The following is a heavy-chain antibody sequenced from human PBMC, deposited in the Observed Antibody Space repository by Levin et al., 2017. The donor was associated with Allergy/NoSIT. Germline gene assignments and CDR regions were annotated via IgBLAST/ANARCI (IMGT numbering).Heavy chain of an antibody. CDR2: IYYTGST. CDR1: GGSISSGGYY. Sequence: SPTLSLTCTVSGGSISSGGYYWSWIRQHPGKGLECIGYIYYTGSTNYSPSLKSRVTISMDTSKNQFSLKLSSVTAADTAVYYCARGRQQLNYWGQGTLVTVSS. CDR3: ARGRQQLNY. D-gene: IGHD6-13*01. V-gene: IGHV4-31*02. J-gene: IGHJ4*02.